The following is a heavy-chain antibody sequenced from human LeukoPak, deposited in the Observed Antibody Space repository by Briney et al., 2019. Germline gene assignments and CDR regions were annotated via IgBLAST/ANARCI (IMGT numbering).Heavy chain of an antibody. J-gene: IGHJ6*03. V-gene: IGHV5-51*01. D-gene: IGHD3-10*01. CDR2: IYPGDSDT. CDR3: ARSAGVYYYYMDV. CDR1: GYSFTNYW. Sequence: GESLKISCKGSGYSFTNYWIGWVRQMPGKGLEWMGIIYPGDSDTKYSPSFQGQVTISADKSISTAYLQWSSLQASDTAIYYCARSAGVYYYYMDVWGKGTTVTVSS.